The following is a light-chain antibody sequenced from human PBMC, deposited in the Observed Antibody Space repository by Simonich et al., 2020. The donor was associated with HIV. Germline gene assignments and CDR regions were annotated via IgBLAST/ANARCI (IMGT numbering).Light chain of an antibody. CDR3: QQSRSTPFT. J-gene: IGKJ3*01. CDR2: AAS. CDR1: QSISSY. V-gene: IGKV1-39*01. Sequence: DIQRTQSPSSLSASVGDRVTITCRESQSISSYLNWYQQKPGKAPKLLIYAASSLQSGVPSRFSGSGSGTDFTLTISSLQPEDFATYFCQQSRSTPFTFGPGTKVDIK.